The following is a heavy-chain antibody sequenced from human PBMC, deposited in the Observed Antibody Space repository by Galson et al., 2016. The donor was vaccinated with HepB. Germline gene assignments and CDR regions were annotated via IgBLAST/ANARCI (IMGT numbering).Heavy chain of an antibody. CDR2: INPRGGGT. Sequence: SVKVSCKASGYTSTNYYMHWVRQAPGRGLEWIGIINPRGGGTNYAQSLQGRVTMTRYMTTRTDYMEVSSLRSEDTAVYYCASETAASHYFESWGQGTLVTVSS. D-gene: IGHD2-15*01. CDR1: GYTSTNYY. CDR3: ASETAASHYFES. V-gene: IGHV1-46*04. J-gene: IGHJ4*02.